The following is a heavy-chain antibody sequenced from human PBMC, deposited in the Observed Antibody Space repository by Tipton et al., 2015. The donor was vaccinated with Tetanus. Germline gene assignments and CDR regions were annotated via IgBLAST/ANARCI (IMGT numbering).Heavy chain of an antibody. V-gene: IGHV5-51*01. CDR1: GYSFTSYW. J-gene: IGHJ5*02. Sequence: VQLVQSGPEVKKPGESLKISCKGSGYSFTSYWIGWVRQMPGKGLEWMGIIYPGDSDTRYSPSFQGQVTISADKSISTAYLQWSSLKASDTAMYYCARNVRVSGYCSGGSCPNWFDPWGQGTLVTVSS. CDR3: ARNVRVSGYCSGGSCPNWFDP. CDR2: IYPGDSDT. D-gene: IGHD2-15*01.